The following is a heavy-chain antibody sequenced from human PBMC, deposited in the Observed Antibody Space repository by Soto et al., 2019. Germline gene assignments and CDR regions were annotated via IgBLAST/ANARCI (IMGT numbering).Heavy chain of an antibody. Sequence: PGGSLRLSCAASGFTFSGYSMNWVRQAPGKGLEWVAAIGPSTTYIYYADSLKGRFTISRDNAKNSVYLQMNSLRAEDTSVYYCAKEGGLSGSYYISSSYYFDYWGQGTLVTVSS. D-gene: IGHD1-26*01. J-gene: IGHJ4*02. CDR2: IGPSTTYI. CDR3: AKEGGLSGSYYISSSYYFDY. CDR1: GFTFSGYS. V-gene: IGHV3-21*06.